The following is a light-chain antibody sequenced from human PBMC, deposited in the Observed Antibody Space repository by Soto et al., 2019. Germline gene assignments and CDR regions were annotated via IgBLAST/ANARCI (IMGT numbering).Light chain of an antibody. V-gene: IGKV3-15*01. CDR3: QQYNNWPPRYT. Sequence: EIMMTQSPATLSVSPGERATLSCRASQSVSRSLACYQQKPGQGPRLHVYGASTRATGIPARFSGSGSGTEFTLTIISLQSEDFAVYYCQQYNNWPPRYTFGHETKLEIK. CDR2: GAS. CDR1: QSVSRS. J-gene: IGKJ2*01.